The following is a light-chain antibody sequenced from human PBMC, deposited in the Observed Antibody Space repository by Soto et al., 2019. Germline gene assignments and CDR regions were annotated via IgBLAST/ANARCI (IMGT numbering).Light chain of an antibody. J-gene: IGLJ3*02. V-gene: IGLV2-11*01. Sequence: QSALTQPRSVSGSPGQSVTISCTGTSGDIGAYNYVSWYQQYPGKAPKLMIYDVTKRPSGVPDRFSGSKSGNTASLTISGLQAEDEADYYCCSFAGTYTFELFGGGTKLTVL. CDR1: SGDIGAYNY. CDR2: DVT. CDR3: CSFAGTYTFEL.